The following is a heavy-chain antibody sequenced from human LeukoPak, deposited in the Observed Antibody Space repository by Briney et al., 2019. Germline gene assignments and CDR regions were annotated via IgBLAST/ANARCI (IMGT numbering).Heavy chain of an antibody. CDR3: ARLNYYYDSSGYPRIAFDI. Sequence: GGSLRLSCAASGFTFSSYWMSWVRQAPGEGLEWVANIKQDGSEKYYVDSVEGRFTISRDNAKNSLYLQMNSLRAEDTAVYYCARLNYYYDSSGYPRIAFDIWGQGTMVTVSS. J-gene: IGHJ3*02. CDR2: IKQDGSEK. D-gene: IGHD3-22*01. CDR1: GFTFSSYW. V-gene: IGHV3-7*01.